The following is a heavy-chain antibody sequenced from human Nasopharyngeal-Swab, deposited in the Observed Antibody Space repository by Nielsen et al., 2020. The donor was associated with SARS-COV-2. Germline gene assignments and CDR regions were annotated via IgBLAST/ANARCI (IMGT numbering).Heavy chain of an antibody. CDR2: ISSSGSTI. V-gene: IGHV3-48*03. CDR1: GFTFSSYA. CDR3: ATLRDGYSFDY. J-gene: IGHJ4*02. Sequence: GESLKISCAASGFTFSSYAMSWVRQAPGKGLEWVSAISSSGSTIYYADSVKGRFTISRDNAKNSLYLQMNSLRAEDTAVYYCATLRDGYSFDYWGQGTLVTVSS. D-gene: IGHD5-24*01.